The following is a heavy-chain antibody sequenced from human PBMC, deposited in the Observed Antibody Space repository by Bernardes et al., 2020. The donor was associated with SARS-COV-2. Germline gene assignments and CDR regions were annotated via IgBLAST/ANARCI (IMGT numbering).Heavy chain of an antibody. D-gene: IGHD3-10*01. J-gene: IGHJ4*02. Sequence: ETLSLTCAVYSGSFSGYYWSWIRQPPGKGLEWIGEINHSGSTNYKPPPQSRVTISIDTYTNQFSLRLSSGTAADTAMYYCARSGRLVNYWGQGTLVTVSS. V-gene: IGHV4-34*01. CDR1: SGSFSGYY. CDR3: ARSGRLVNY. CDR2: INHSGST.